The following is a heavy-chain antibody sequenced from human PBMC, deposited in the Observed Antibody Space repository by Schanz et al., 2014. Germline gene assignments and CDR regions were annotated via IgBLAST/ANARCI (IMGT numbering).Heavy chain of an antibody. J-gene: IGHJ4*02. CDR1: GITFSGYS. V-gene: IGHV3-48*04. D-gene: IGHD2-2*01. CDR3: AKVAPAATYLDS. CDR2: ISWNSGSI. Sequence: EVHLVESGGSLVQPGGSLRLSCVASGITFSGYSMNWVRQAPGKGLEWVSSISWNSGSIDYADSVKGRFTISRDNAKNALYLQMNSLSAEDTAVYYCAKVAPAATYLDSWGLGTLVTVSS.